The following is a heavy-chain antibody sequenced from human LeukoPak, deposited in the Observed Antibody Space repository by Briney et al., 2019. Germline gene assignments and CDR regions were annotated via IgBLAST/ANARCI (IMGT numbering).Heavy chain of an antibody. Sequence: SETLSLTCTVSGVSISSYYWSWIRQPPGKGLEWIGYIYYSGSTNYNPSLKSRVTISVDTSKNQFSLKLSSVTAADTAVYYCARRAHEDIVHFDYWGQGTLVTVSS. CDR2: IYYSGST. CDR3: ARRAHEDIVHFDY. V-gene: IGHV4-59*08. CDR1: GVSISSYY. D-gene: IGHD2-15*01. J-gene: IGHJ4*02.